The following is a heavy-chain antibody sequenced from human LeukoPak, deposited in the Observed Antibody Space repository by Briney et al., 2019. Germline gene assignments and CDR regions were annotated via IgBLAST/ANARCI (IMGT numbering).Heavy chain of an antibody. CDR3: AGITSFDP. J-gene: IGHJ5*02. V-gene: IGHV4-39*07. CDR2: INHSGST. Sequence: SETLSLTCTVSGGSIRSSSYYWSWIRQPPGKGLEWIGEINHSGSTNYNPSLKSRVTISVDTSKNQFSLKLSSVTAADTAVYYCAGITSFDPWGQGTLVTVSS. CDR1: GGSIRSSSYY. D-gene: IGHD3-10*01.